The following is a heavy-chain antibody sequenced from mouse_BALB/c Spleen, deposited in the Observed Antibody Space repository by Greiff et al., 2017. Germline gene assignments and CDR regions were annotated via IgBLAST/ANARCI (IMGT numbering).Heavy chain of an antibody. D-gene: IGHD1-1*01. CDR2: IDPANGNT. CDR1: GFNIKDTY. J-gene: IGHJ4*01. Sequence: VQLKQSGAELVKPGASVKLSCTASGFNIKDTYMYWVKQRPEQGLEWIGRIDPANGNTKYDPKFQGKATITADTSSNTAYLHLSSLTSEDTVVYYCACTVVDYYAMDYWGQGTSVTVSS. CDR3: ACTVVDYYAMDY. V-gene: IGHV14-3*02.